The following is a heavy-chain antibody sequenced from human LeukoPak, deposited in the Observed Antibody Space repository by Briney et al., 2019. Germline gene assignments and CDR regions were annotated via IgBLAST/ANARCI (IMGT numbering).Heavy chain of an antibody. CDR2: VFYEGNT. Sequence: KPSETLSLTCTVSGGSLTGYFWSWIRQPPGKGLEWVGYVFYEGNTNYNPSLKSRVTTSVDTSKNQFSLRLNSVTAADTAVYYCVRQGTITYAYFDSWGQGVPVTVSS. CDR3: VRQGTITYAYFDS. CDR1: GGSLTGYF. V-gene: IGHV4-59*08. D-gene: IGHD2-2*01. J-gene: IGHJ4*02.